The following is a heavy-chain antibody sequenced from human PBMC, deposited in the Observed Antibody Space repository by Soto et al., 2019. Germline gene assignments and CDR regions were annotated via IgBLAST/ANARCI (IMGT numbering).Heavy chain of an antibody. J-gene: IGHJ3*02. D-gene: IGHD6-13*01. CDR2: IKSKTDGGTT. Sequence: GGSLRLSCAASGFTFSNAWMSWVRQAPGKGLEWVGRIKSKTDGGTTDYAAPVKGRFTISRDDSKNTLYLQMNSLKTEDTAVYYCTTAPYRNRQPDAFDIWGQGTMVTVSS. CDR3: TTAPYRNRQPDAFDI. CDR1: GFTFSNAW. V-gene: IGHV3-15*01.